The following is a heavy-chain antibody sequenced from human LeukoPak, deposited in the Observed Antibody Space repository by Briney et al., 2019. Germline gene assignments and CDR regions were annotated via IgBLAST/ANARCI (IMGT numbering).Heavy chain of an antibody. J-gene: IGHJ4*02. CDR1: GGSISTSGNY. Sequence: SQPLSHTCTVSGGSISTSGNYWRWIRQHPGKGLEWIGYIYFTGTTFYNPSLGSRVTISVDTSKNQFFLNLTSVTAADTAVYYCARDLADYGDYGVGDFWGQGTLVTVSS. CDR2: IYFTGTT. D-gene: IGHD4-17*01. V-gene: IGHV4-31*03. CDR3: ARDLADYGDYGVGDF.